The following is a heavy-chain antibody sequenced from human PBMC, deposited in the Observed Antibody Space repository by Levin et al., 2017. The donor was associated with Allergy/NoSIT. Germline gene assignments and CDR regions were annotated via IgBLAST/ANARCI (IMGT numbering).Heavy chain of an antibody. CDR1: GGSISSYY. CDR3: VRRTEAGHFDY. Sequence: SQTLSLTCTVSGGSISSYYWSWIRQPPGKGLEWIGYIYYIGSTNYSPSLKSRVTISVDTSKNQFSLKLSSVTAADTAVYYCVRRTEAGHFDYWGQGTLVTVSS. CDR2: IYYIGST. V-gene: IGHV4-59*08. J-gene: IGHJ4*02. D-gene: IGHD3/OR15-3a*01.